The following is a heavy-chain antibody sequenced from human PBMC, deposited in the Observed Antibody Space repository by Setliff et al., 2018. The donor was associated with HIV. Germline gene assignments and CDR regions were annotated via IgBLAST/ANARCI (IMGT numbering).Heavy chain of an antibody. CDR2: IDPTDGST. D-gene: IGHD6-6*01. Sequence: WASVKVSCKVSGGIFSNFAISWVRQAPGQGLEWMEVIDPTDGSTSFTQKFQGRVTVTRDTSTSTVYMELSGLKSEDTAMYYCARGKQMSRRSDAFDIWGQGTKVTVSS. V-gene: IGHV1-46*01. J-gene: IGHJ3*02. CDR1: GGIFSNFA. CDR3: ARGKQMSRRSDAFDI.